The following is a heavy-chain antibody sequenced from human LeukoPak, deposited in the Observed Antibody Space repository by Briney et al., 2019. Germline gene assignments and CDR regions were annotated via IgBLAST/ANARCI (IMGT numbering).Heavy chain of an antibody. CDR2: ISGSGSST. CDR3: AKQTPPYGDYDY. V-gene: IGHV3-23*01. J-gene: IGHJ4*02. D-gene: IGHD4-17*01. Sequence: GESLRLSCAASGFTFSTYAMNWVRQAPGKALEWVSAISGSGSSTYYADSVKGSFTISRDNSKNTLYLQMNSLRAEDTAVYYCAKQTPPYGDYDYWGQGTLVTVSS. CDR1: GFTFSTYA.